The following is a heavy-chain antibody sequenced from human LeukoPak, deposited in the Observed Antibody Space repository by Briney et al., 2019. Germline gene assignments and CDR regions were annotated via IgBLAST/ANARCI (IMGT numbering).Heavy chain of an antibody. V-gene: IGHV3-74*01. CDR2: IYVDGRTT. CDR3: IRDFRSADL. CDR1: GFTFSNFW. Sequence: PGGSLRLSCVASGFTFSNFWMHWVRQPPGKGLVWVSRIYVDGRTTNYADSVKGRFTISRDNAKNTVYLEMNSLSVEDTATYYCIRDFRSADLWGQGTLVTVTS. J-gene: IGHJ5*02.